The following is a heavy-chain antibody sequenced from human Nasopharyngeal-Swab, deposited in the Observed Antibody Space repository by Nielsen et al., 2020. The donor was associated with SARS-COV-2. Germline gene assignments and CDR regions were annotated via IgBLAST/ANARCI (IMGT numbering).Heavy chain of an antibody. CDR1: GYTFTSYG. V-gene: IGHV1-18*01. D-gene: IGHD2-2*01. Sequence: ASVKVSCKASGYTFTSYGISWVRQAPGQGLEWVGWISAYNGNTNYTQKLQGRVTMTTDTSTSTAYMELRSLRSDDTAVYYCARAGYCSSTSCSDYYYYGMDVWGQGTTVTVSS. CDR2: ISAYNGNT. J-gene: IGHJ6*02. CDR3: ARAGYCSSTSCSDYYYYGMDV.